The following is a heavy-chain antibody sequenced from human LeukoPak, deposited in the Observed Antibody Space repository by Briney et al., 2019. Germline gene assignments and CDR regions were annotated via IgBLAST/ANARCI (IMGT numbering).Heavy chain of an antibody. CDR1: GFTFNTYP. J-gene: IGHJ4*02. CDR3: ARDGNSGTYPFFDF. Sequence: GRSLRLSCAPSGFTFNTYPRHCVRHSRGKGLEWWEVISSTGSNPSLPDSVNGRFTTARDNSNHTLYPQTNSLRADDTAVYYCARDGNSGTYPFFDFWGQGTLVTVSS. V-gene: IGHV3-30-3*01. CDR2: ISSTGSNP. D-gene: IGHD1-26*01.